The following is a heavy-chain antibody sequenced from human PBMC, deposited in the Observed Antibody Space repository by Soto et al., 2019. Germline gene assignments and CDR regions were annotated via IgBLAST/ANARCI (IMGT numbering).Heavy chain of an antibody. V-gene: IGHV3-48*03. Sequence: QPGGSLRLSCAAPGFTFMDYEMNGVRQAPGKGLEWISFINRYGSAIYYADSVKGRFTISRDNAKNSLYLQMNDLRADDTSVYYCARATWWGCADYWGQGSLVTVSS. D-gene: IGHD2-15*01. J-gene: IGHJ4*02. CDR3: ARATWWGCADY. CDR1: GFTFMDYE. CDR2: INRYGSAI.